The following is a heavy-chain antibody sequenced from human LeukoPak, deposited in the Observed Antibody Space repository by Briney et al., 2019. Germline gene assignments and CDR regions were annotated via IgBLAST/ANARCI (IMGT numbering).Heavy chain of an antibody. CDR2: IKQDGSEK. V-gene: IGHV3-7*01. CDR1: GFTFSTYW. J-gene: IGHJ4*02. CDR3: AREPTSPTYYDYIWGSYRWNHYFDY. D-gene: IGHD3-16*02. Sequence: GGSLRLSCAASGFTFSTYWMSWVRQAPGKGLEWVANIKQDGSEKYYVDSVKGRFTISRDNAKNSLYLQMNSLRAEDTAVYYCAREPTSPTYYDYIWGSYRWNHYFDYWGQGTLVTVSS.